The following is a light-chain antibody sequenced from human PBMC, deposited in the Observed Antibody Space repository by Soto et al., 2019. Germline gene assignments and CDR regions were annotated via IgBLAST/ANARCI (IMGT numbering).Light chain of an antibody. V-gene: IGKV3-20*01. Sequence: ENVLTQSPGTLSLSPGDRATLSCRASQSVSSSFLAWYQQKPGQAPRLLIYGASNRASGIPDRFSGSGSGTDFTLTITRLEPGDFAVYYCQQYGRSPDLFTFGPGTKVKIK. CDR2: GAS. CDR3: QQYGRSPDLFT. J-gene: IGKJ3*01. CDR1: QSVSSSF.